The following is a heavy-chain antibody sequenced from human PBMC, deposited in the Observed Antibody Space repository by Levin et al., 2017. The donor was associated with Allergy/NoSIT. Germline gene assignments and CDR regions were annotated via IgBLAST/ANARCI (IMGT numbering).Heavy chain of an antibody. CDR2: IDPSDSYT. J-gene: IGHJ5*02. Sequence: GESLKISCKGSGYSFTSYWITWVRQMPGKGLEWMGSIDPSDSYTNYSPSFQGHVTISADKSITTAYLQWSSLNASDTAIYYCARRAGYNSGWYWFDRWGQGALVTVSS. CDR3: ARRAGYNSGWYWFDR. CDR1: GYSFTSYW. V-gene: IGHV5-10-1*01. D-gene: IGHD6-19*01.